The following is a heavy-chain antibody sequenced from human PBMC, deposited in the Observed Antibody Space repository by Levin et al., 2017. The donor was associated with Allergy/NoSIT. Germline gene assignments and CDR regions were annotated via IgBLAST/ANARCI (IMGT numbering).Heavy chain of an antibody. D-gene: IGHD3-22*01. CDR1: EFTFSSYS. V-gene: IGHV3-48*02. CDR2: ISSSSTTI. J-gene: IGHJ4*02. Sequence: GGSLRLSCAASEFTFSSYSMNWVRQAPGKGLEWVSYISSSSTTIYYADSVKGRFTISRDNAKNSLYLQMNSLRDEDTAVYYCARCGVGLDSGDYPFDFWGQGTLVTVSS. CDR3: ARCGVGLDSGDYPFDF.